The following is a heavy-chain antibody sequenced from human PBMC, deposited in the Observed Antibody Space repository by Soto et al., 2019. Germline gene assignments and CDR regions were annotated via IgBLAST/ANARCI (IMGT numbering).Heavy chain of an antibody. J-gene: IGHJ3*02. D-gene: IGHD3-3*01. CDR1: GFTFSSYA. CDR3: VPVEGKGAFDI. V-gene: IGHV3-64D*06. CDR2: ISSNGGST. Sequence: HPGGSLRLSCSASGFTFSSYAMHWVRQAPGKGLEYVSAISSNGGSTYYADSVKGRFTISRDNSKNTLYLQMSSLRAEDTAVYYCVPVEGKGAFDIWGQGTMVTVSS.